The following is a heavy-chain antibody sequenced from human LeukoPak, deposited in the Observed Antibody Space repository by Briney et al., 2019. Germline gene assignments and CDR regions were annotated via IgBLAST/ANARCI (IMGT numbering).Heavy chain of an antibody. V-gene: IGHV3-7*04. D-gene: IGHD2-15*01. CDR1: GFTFSIYW. CDR3: ARYCSGGSCFDY. J-gene: IGHJ4*02. Sequence: GGSLRLSCAASGFTFSIYWMSWVRQAPGKGLEWVANIKEDGSEKYYVDSVKGRFTFSRDNAKNSLYLQMNSLRAEDTAVYYCARYCSGGSCFDYWGQGTLVTVSS. CDR2: IKEDGSEK.